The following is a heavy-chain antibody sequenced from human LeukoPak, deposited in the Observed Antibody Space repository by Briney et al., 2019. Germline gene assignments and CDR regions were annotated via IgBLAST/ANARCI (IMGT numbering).Heavy chain of an antibody. Sequence: GGSLRLSCAASGFTFRDYGMSWVRQAPGEGLEWVSSISGSSSYIYYADSMKGRFTISRDNAKNSLYLQMNSLRAEDTAVYYCAREASRRESGTYYALFDYWGQGTLVTVSS. CDR3: AREASRRESGTYYALFDY. CDR1: GFTFRDYG. CDR2: ISGSSSYI. J-gene: IGHJ4*02. D-gene: IGHD1-26*01. V-gene: IGHV3-21*01.